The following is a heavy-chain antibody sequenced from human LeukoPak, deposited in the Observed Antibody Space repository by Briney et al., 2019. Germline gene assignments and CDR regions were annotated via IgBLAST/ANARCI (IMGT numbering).Heavy chain of an antibody. CDR2: INHSGST. V-gene: IGHV4-34*01. CDR3: ARGAVGATRFYYYYGMDV. J-gene: IGHJ6*02. D-gene: IGHD1-26*01. Sequence: SETLSLTCAVYGGSFSGYYWSWIRQPPGRGLEWIGEINHSGSTNYNPSLKSRVTISVDTSKNQFSLKLSSVTAADTAVYYCARGAVGATRFYYYYGMDVWGQGTTVTVSS. CDR1: GGSFSGYY.